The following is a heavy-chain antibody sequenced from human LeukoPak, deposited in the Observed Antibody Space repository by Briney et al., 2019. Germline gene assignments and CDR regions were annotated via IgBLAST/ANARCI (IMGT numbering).Heavy chain of an antibody. J-gene: IGHJ4*02. V-gene: IGHV3-74*01. CDR3: VRDNYGVDY. Sequence: GGSLRLYCAASGFTFSNYWMQWVRQAAGKGLVWVSHINSDGSDTTYADSVKGRFTISRDNAKNTLYLQMNSLRAEDTAVYYCVRDNYGVDYWGQGTLVTVSS. CDR2: INSDGSDT. D-gene: IGHD4-11*01. CDR1: GFTFSNYW.